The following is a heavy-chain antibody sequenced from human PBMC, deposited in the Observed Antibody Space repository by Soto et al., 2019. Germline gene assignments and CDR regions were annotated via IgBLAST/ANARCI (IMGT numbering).Heavy chain of an antibody. CDR2: ISSSSSYI. Sequence: EVQLVESGGGLVKPGGSLRLSCAASGFTFSSYSMNWVRQAPGKGLEWVSSISSSSSYIYYSDSVKGSFTISRDNAENSMYLQMNSLRAEDTAVYYCARVPGYCSSTSCSPWGQGTLVTVSS. D-gene: IGHD2-2*03. J-gene: IGHJ5*02. V-gene: IGHV3-21*01. CDR1: GFTFSSYS. CDR3: ARVPGYCSSTSCSP.